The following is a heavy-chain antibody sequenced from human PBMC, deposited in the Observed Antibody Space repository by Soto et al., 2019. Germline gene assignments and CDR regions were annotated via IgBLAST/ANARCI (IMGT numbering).Heavy chain of an antibody. CDR3: AEISDYSNDVFWS. V-gene: IGHV1-18*01. J-gene: IGHJ5*02. CDR1: GYTFTSYG. Sequence: QVQLVQSGAEAQKPAASVKVSCKASGYTFTSYGISWVRQAPGQGLEWMGWISAYNGNTNYAQKLQGRVSVTTDTTTSAAYMELSGLSADEKAVYFCAEISDYSNDVFWSWGQGALVTVSS. D-gene: IGHD4-4*01. CDR2: ISAYNGNT.